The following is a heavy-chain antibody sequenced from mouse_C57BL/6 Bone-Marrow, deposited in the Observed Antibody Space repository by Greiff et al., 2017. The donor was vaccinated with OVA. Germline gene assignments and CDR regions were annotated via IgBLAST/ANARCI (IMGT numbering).Heavy chain of an antibody. Sequence: QVQLQQSGAELVKPGASVKISCKASGYAFSSYWMNWVKQRPGKGLEWIGQIYPGDGDTNYNGKFKGKATLTADKSSSTAYMQLSSLTSEDSAVYFCARKNYYGSSWGYFDVWGTGTTVTVSS. CDR1: GYAFSSYW. V-gene: IGHV1-80*01. CDR3: ARKNYYGSSWGYFDV. CDR2: IYPGDGDT. D-gene: IGHD1-1*01. J-gene: IGHJ1*03.